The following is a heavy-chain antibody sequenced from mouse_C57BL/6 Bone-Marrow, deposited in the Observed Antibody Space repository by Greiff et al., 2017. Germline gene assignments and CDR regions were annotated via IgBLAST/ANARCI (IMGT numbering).Heavy chain of an antibody. CDR3: AIPLLLLRYRAWFAY. CDR2: INPSSGYT. D-gene: IGHD1-1*01. V-gene: IGHV1-7*01. J-gene: IGHJ3*01. CDR1: GYTFTSYW. Sequence: VQLQQSGAELAKPGASVKLSCKASGYTFTSYWMHWVKQRPGQGLEWIGYINPSSGYTKYNQKFKDKATLTADKSSSTAYMQLSSLTYEDSAFYYCAIPLLLLRYRAWFAYWGQGTLVTVSA.